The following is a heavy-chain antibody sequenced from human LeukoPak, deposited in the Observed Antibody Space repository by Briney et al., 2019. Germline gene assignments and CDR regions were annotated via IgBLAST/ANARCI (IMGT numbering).Heavy chain of an antibody. V-gene: IGHV1-2*04. CDR2: INPNSGGT. CDR3: ARAPHIVVVPAAPDY. D-gene: IGHD2-2*01. J-gene: IGHJ4*02. CDR1: GYTFTGYY. Sequence: ASVKVSCKASGYTFTGYYMHWVRQAPGQGLEWMGWINPNSGGTNYAQKFQGWVTMTRDTSISTAYMELSRLRSDDTAVYYCARAPHIVVVPAAPDYWGQGTLVTVSS.